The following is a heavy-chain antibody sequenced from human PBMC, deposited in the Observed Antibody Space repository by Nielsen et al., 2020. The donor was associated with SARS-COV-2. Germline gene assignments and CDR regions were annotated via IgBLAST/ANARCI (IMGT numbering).Heavy chain of an antibody. V-gene: IGHV3-11*05. J-gene: IGHJ4*02. CDR3: AREGRKLPLDY. CDR2: ITSSGTYT. CDR1: GFTFSDYY. Sequence: GESLKISCVGSGFTFSDYYMSWVRQAPGKGLEWVSYITSSGTYTNYADSVKGRFTISRDNAKNSLSLQMHSLRAEDTAVYYCAREGRKLPLDYWGQGTLVTVSS. D-gene: IGHD5-24*01.